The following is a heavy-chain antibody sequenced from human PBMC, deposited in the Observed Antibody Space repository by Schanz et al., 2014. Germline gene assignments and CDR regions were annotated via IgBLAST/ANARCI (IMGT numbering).Heavy chain of an antibody. V-gene: IGHV3-23*01. D-gene: IGHD2-2*01. CDR2: ISASGGST. Sequence: EGQLLESGGGLIQPGGSLRLSCAASGFTFSSYAMSWVRQAPGKGLEWVSTISASGGSTYYADSVKGRFTISRDNSKNILYLQMNSLRAEDTAVYYCARRASCSRIGCPFDSWGQGTLVTVSS. CDR3: ARRASCSRIGCPFDS. J-gene: IGHJ4*02. CDR1: GFTFSSYA.